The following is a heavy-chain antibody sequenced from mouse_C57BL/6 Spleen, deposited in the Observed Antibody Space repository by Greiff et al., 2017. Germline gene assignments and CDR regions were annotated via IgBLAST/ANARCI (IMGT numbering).Heavy chain of an antibody. CDR3: TREGEGVYAMDY. CDR2: IDPETGGT. J-gene: IGHJ4*01. CDR1: GYTFTDYE. V-gene: IGHV1-15*01. Sequence: VQLVESGAELVRPGASVTLSCKASGYTFTDYEMHWVKQTPVHGLEWIGAIDPETGGTAYNQKFKGKAILTADKSSSTAYMELRSLTSEDSAVYYCTREGEGVYAMDYWGQGTSVTVSS.